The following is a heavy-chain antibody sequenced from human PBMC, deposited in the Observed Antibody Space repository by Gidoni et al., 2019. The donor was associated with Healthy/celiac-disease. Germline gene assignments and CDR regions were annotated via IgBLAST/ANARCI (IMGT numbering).Heavy chain of an antibody. J-gene: IGHJ6*02. Sequence: QVQLVESGGGVVQPGRSLRLSCAASGFTFSSYGMHWVRQAPGKGLEGVAVISYDGSNKYYADSVKGRFTISRDNSKNTLYLQMNSLRAEDTAVYYCAKDEGYCSGGSCYSGDYYYGMDVWGQGTTVTVSS. V-gene: IGHV3-30*18. D-gene: IGHD2-15*01. CDR1: GFTFSSYG. CDR2: ISYDGSNK. CDR3: AKDEGYCSGGSCYSGDYYYGMDV.